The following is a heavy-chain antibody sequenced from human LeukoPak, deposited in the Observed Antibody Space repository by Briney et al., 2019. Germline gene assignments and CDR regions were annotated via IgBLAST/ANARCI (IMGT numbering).Heavy chain of an antibody. J-gene: IGHJ4*02. D-gene: IGHD3-3*01. CDR2: IYSDGTI. CDR3: AKAYYDFWSGYYTGAYYFDY. CDR1: GFTVSSNY. V-gene: IGHV3-66*02. Sequence: GESLRLSCAASGFTVSSNYMSWVRQVPGKGLEWVSVIYSDGTISYADSVKGRFTISRDNSKNTLYLQMDSLRAEDTAVYYCAKAYYDFWSGYYTGAYYFDYWGQGTLVTVSS.